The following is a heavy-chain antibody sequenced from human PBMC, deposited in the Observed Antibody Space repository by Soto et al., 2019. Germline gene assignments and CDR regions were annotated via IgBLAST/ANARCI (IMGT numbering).Heavy chain of an antibody. CDR1: GFTFSSYA. CDR2: ISGSGGST. V-gene: IGHV3-23*01. D-gene: IGHD3-3*01. J-gene: IGHJ5*02. CDR3: AKVSTYYDFWSGYGGKVNWFDP. Sequence: VGSLRLSCAASGFTFSSYAMSWVRQAPGKGLEWVSAISGSGGSTYYADSVKGRFTISRDNSKNTLYLQMNSLRAEDTAVYYCAKVSTYYDFWSGYGGKVNWFDPWGQGTLVTVSS.